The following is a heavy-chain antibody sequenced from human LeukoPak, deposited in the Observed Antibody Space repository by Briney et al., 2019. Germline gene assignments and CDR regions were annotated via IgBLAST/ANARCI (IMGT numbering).Heavy chain of an antibody. D-gene: IGHD6-13*01. CDR2: IYYSGST. CDR1: GGSISSGDYY. CDR3: ARGQQQEGWFDP. J-gene: IGHJ5*02. Sequence: SQTLSLTCTVSGGSISSGDYYWSWIRQPPGKGLEWIGYIYYSGSTYYNPSLKSRVTISVDTSKNQFSLKLSSVTAADTAVYYCARGQQQEGWFDPWGQGTLVTVSS. V-gene: IGHV4-30-4*01.